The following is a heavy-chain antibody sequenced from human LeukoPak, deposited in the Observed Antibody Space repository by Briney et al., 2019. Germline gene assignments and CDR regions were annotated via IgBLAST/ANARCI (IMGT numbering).Heavy chain of an antibody. CDR2: ISRDSKRI. CDR3: AREDYFDSKAYPSRGFDF. D-gene: IGHD2/OR15-2a*01. V-gene: IGHV3-48*01. J-gene: IGHJ4*02. CDR1: GFTFSSYS. Sequence: QPGGSLRLSCATSGFTFSSYSMNWVRQAPGKGLEWVSYISRDSKRIYEADSARGRFIISRDNARNSLFLQMNGLRVEDTAIYYCAREDYFDSKAYPSRGFDFWGQGALVTVSS.